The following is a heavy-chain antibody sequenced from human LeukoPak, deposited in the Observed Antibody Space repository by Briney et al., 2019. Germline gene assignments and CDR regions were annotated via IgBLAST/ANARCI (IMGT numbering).Heavy chain of an antibody. CDR2: IYTSGST. V-gene: IGHV4-4*07. D-gene: IGHD3-3*01. CDR3: ARAPPKNYDFWSGYHPFDY. J-gene: IGHJ4*02. CDR1: GGSISSYY. Sequence: PSETLSLTCTVSGGSISSYYWSWIRQPAEKGLEWIGRIYTSGSTNYNPSLKSRVTMSVDTSKNQFSLKLSSVTAADTAVYYCARAPPKNYDFWSGYHPFDYWGQGTLVTVSS.